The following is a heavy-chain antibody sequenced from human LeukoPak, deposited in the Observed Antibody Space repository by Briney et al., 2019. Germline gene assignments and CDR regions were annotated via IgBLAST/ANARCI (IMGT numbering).Heavy chain of an antibody. D-gene: IGHD5-12*01. J-gene: IGHJ4*02. Sequence: VASVKVSCKASGGTFSSYAISWVRQAPGQGLEWMGGIIPIFGTANYAQKFRGRVTITADESTSTAYMELSSLRSEDTAVYYCARDHSGCLDYWGQGTLVTVSS. CDR2: IIPIFGTA. V-gene: IGHV1-69*13. CDR3: ARDHSGCLDY. CDR1: GGTFSSYA.